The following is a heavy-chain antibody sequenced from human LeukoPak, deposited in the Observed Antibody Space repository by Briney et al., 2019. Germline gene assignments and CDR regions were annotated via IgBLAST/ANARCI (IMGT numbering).Heavy chain of an antibody. D-gene: IGHD5-24*01. CDR2: ISYDGSDK. Sequence: GGSLRLSCAASGFTFKSYGMHWVRKAPGQGLEWVAAISYDGSDKYYVDAVKGRFTISRDNSKNTLYLQMDSLKSEDTAVYYCATGYSVEMATMPDWGQGTLVIVPS. V-gene: IGHV3-30*03. CDR3: ATGYSVEMATMPD. CDR1: GFTFKSYG. J-gene: IGHJ4*02.